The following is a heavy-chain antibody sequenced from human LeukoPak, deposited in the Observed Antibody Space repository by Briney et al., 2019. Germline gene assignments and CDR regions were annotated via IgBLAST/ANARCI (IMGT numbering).Heavy chain of an antibody. CDR3: ARGNVAAGWFDP. CDR2: IYYSGST. D-gene: IGHD6-13*01. J-gene: IGHJ5*02. CDR1: GGSISSYY. V-gene: IGHV4-59*01. Sequence: PSETLSLTYTVSGGSISSYYWSWIRQPPGKGLEWIGYIYYSGSTNYNPSLKSRVTISVDTSKNQFSLKLSSVTAADTAVYYCARGNVAAGWFDPWGQGTLVTVSS.